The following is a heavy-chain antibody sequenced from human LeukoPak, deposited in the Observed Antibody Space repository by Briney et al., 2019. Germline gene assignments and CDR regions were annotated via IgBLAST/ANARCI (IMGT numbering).Heavy chain of an antibody. J-gene: IGHJ4*02. CDR1: GGSISSYY. CDR2: IYYSGST. D-gene: IGHD2-2*01. CDR3: ARGVSYCSTTSCFFPR. V-gene: IGHV4-59*01. Sequence: SETLSLTCSVSGGSISSYYWSWIRQLPGKGLEWIGYIYYSGSTNYNPSLKSRVTISVDTSKNQFSLKLSSVTAAGTAVYYCARGVSYCSTTSCFFPRWGQGTLVTVSS.